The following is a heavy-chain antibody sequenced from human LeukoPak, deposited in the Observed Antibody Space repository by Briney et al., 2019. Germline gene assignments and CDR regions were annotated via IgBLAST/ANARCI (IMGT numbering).Heavy chain of an antibody. J-gene: IGHJ4*02. V-gene: IGHV1-24*01. Sequence: ASVKVSCKVSGYTLTELSMHWVRHAPGKGLEWMGGFDPEDGETIYAQNFQGRVTMTEDTSTDTAYMELSSLSSEDTAVYYCATDLATVVIVTNYWGQGTLVTVSS. CDR1: GYTLTELS. D-gene: IGHD4-23*01. CDR3: ATDLATVVIVTNY. CDR2: FDPEDGET.